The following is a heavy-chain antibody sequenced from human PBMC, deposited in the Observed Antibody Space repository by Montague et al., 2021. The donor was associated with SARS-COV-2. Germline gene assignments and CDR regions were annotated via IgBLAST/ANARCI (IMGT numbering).Heavy chain of an antibody. Sequence: SETLSLTCTVSGGSISSYYWSWIRQPPGKGLEWIGYIYYSGSTNYNPSLKSRVTISVDTSKNQFSLKLSSVTAADTAVYYCARHAQLWFGEISYGGEGYFQHWGQGTLVTVSS. V-gene: IGHV4-59*08. D-gene: IGHD3-10*01. CDR1: GGSISSYY. J-gene: IGHJ1*01. CDR3: ARHAQLWFGEISYGGEGYFQH. CDR2: IYYSGST.